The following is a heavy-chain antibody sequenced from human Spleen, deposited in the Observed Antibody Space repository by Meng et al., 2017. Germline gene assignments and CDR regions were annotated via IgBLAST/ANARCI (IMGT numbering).Heavy chain of an antibody. Sequence: SCAASGFTVSNNYMSWVRQAPGKGLEWVSAIYSGGSTDYAVSVKRRFTISRNNSKNTLYLQMNRLRAEDAAVYYCVEIDSSGYYFVYWGQGTLVTVSS. V-gene: IGHV3-66*01. CDR3: VEIDSSGYYFVY. J-gene: IGHJ4*02. D-gene: IGHD3-22*01. CDR1: GFTVSNNY. CDR2: IYSGGST.